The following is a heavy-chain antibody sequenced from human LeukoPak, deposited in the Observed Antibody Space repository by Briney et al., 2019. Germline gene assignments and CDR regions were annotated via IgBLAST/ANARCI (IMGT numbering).Heavy chain of an antibody. CDR3: ARDPALGYDSSGYYPFDY. CDR2: IYHSGST. V-gene: IGHV4-38-2*02. J-gene: IGHJ4*02. D-gene: IGHD3-22*01. Sequence: ASETLSLTCTVSGYSISSGYYWGWIRQPPGKGLEWIWRIYHSGSTYYNPSLKSRVTISVDTSKNQFSLKLSSVTAADTAVYYCARDPALGYDSSGYYPFDYWGQGTLVTVSS. CDR1: GYSISSGYY.